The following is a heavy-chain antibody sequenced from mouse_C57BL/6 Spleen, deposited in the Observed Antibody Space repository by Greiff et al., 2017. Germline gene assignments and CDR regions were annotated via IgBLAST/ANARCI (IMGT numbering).Heavy chain of an antibody. CDR2: ISSGSSTI. Sequence: EVKVVESGGGLVKPGGSLKLSCAASGFTFSDYGMHWVRQAPEKGLEWVAYISSGSSTIYYADTVKGRFTISRDKAKNTLFLQMTRLRSEDTAMFYCARNGRSSLFDYWGQGTTLTVSS. J-gene: IGHJ2*01. D-gene: IGHD1-1*01. CDR1: GFTFSDYG. V-gene: IGHV5-17*01. CDR3: ARNGRSSLFDY.